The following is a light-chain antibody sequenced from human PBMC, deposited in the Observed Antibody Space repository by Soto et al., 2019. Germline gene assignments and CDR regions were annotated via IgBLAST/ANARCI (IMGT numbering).Light chain of an antibody. CDR2: TNN. Sequence: SALTPPPSSSETPGQRVTISCSGSSSNIGFNTVNWYHQLPGTAPKLLIHTNNQLPSGVPDRLPGSKSGTSASLAIPGLPPQDELDYYCPAWDDSLNGYVFGAGTKGTLL. CDR3: PAWDDSLNGYV. CDR1: SSNIGFNT. J-gene: IGLJ1*01. V-gene: IGLV1-44*01.